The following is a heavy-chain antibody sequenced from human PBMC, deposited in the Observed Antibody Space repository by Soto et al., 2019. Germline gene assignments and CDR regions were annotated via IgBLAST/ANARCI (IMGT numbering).Heavy chain of an antibody. CDR1: GFTLDDYG. V-gene: IGHV3-20*04. CDR2: INWNGGST. CDR3: ARDGGPLWPDY. Sequence: GGSLRLSCAASGFTLDDYGISWVRQAPGKGLEWVSGINWNGGSTGYADSVKGRFTISRDNAKNSLYLQMNSLRAEDTALYYCARDGGPLWPDYWGQGTLVTVSS. D-gene: IGHD5-18*01. J-gene: IGHJ4*02.